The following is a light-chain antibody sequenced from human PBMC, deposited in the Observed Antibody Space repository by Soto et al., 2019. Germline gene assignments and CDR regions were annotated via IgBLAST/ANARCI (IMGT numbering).Light chain of an antibody. CDR1: HNINSR. CDR3: QQRSSYPIT. V-gene: IGKV1-5*01. CDR2: DAS. Sequence: DIQMTQSPSTLSASVGDRVTITCLASHNINSRLAWYQQNPGKAPNLLTYDASTLESGVPSRFRGRGSGTEFTLTISSLKPEDFETYYCQQRSSYPITFGQGTRLEIK. J-gene: IGKJ5*01.